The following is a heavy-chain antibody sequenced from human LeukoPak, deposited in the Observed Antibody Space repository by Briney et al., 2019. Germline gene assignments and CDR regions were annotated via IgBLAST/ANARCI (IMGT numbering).Heavy chain of an antibody. J-gene: IGHJ3*02. CDR1: GFTFSDYY. CDR3: AKSYDTSGRRAFDI. V-gene: IGHV3-11*01. CDR2: ISSSGSTI. D-gene: IGHD3-22*01. Sequence: GGSLRLSCAASGFTFSDYYMTWIRQAPGKGLEWISYISSSGSTIYYAGSVKGRFTISRDNAKNTLYLQMNSLRAEDTAVYYCAKSYDTSGRRAFDIWGQGTMVTVSS.